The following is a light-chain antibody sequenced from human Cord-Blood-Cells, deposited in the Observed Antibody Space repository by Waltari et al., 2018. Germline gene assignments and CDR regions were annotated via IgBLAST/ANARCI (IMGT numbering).Light chain of an antibody. Sequence: IKMNQSPSSLAASVGNVVTITCRASQSISSYLNWYQQKPGKAPKLLIYAASSLQSGVPSRFSGSGSGTDFTLTISSLQPEDFATYYCQQSYSTPPTFGQGTKVEIK. V-gene: IGKV1-39*01. J-gene: IGKJ1*01. CDR1: QSISSY. CDR3: QQSYSTPPT. CDR2: AAS.